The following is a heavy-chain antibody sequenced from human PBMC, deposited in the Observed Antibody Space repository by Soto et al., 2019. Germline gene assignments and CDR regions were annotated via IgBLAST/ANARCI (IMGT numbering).Heavy chain of an antibody. D-gene: IGHD3-10*01. J-gene: IGHJ4*02. CDR1: GGTFSSYA. Sequence: PSASVKVSCKASGGTFSSYAISWVRQAPGQGLEWMGGIIPIFGTANYAQKFQGRVTITADESTSTAYMELSSLRSEDTAVYYCARGILDDYYGSGSYYNVCDYWGQGTLVTVSS. CDR3: ARGILDDYYGSGSYYNVCDY. CDR2: IIPIFGTA. V-gene: IGHV1-69*13.